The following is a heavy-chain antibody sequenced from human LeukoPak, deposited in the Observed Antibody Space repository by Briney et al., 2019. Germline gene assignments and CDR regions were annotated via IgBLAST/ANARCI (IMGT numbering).Heavy chain of an antibody. CDR2: IYYSGNT. V-gene: IGHV4-39*07. Sequence: SETLSLTCTVSGGSISNTRYYWGCIRQSPGKGLEWIGSIYYSGNTYYNPSLKSRVTISVDMSQNQFSLKLSSVTAADTAVYFCARENYGSGSYHGDDAFDIWGQGTMVTVSS. CDR3: ARENYGSGSYHGDDAFDI. CDR1: GGSISNTRYY. J-gene: IGHJ3*02. D-gene: IGHD3-10*01.